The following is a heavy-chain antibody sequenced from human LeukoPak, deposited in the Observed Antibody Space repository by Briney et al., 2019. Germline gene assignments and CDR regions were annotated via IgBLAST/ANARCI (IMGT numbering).Heavy chain of an antibody. Sequence: SVKVSCKASGGTFSSYAISWVRQAPGQGLEWMGRIIPIFGTANYAQKFQGRGTITTDESTSTAYMELSSLRSEDTAVYYCAGDRPPTVTIDYWGQGTLVTVSS. V-gene: IGHV1-69*05. D-gene: IGHD4-17*01. CDR3: AGDRPPTVTIDY. J-gene: IGHJ4*02. CDR2: IIPIFGTA. CDR1: GGTFSSYA.